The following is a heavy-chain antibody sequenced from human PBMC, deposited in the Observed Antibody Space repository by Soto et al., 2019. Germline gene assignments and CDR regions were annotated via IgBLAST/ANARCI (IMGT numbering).Heavy chain of an antibody. CDR1: GYTFTSYG. V-gene: IGHV1-18*01. CDR3: ARDRYSSSWLTIDY. D-gene: IGHD6-13*01. Sequence: QVPLVQSGAEVKKPGASVKVSCQASGYTFTSYGISWVRQAPGQGLEWMGWISAYNGNTNYAQKLQGRVTMTTDTSTSTAYMEGRSLRSADTAVYYCARDRYSSSWLTIDYWGQGTLVTVSS. CDR2: ISAYNGNT. J-gene: IGHJ4*02.